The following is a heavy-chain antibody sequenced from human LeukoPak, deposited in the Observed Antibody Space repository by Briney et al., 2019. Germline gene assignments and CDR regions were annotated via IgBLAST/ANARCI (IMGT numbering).Heavy chain of an antibody. Sequence: FTFSRDNSKNTLYLQMSSLRAEDTAVYYCAKTAMITFGGVIVKIFFDYWGQGTLVTVSS. J-gene: IGHJ4*02. D-gene: IGHD3-16*02. V-gene: IGHV3-23*01. CDR3: AKTAMITFGGVIVKIFFDY.